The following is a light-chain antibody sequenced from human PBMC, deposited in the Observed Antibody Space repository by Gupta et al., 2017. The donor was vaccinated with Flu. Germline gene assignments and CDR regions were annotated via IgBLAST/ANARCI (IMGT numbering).Light chain of an antibody. Sequence: DIQMTQFPPSLSASVGDRVTITCQASQDIRNYLNWYQQKPTKAPKLLIYDASNLETGVPSRFSGSRSGTDFTFTISSLQPEDIATYYCQQDYNLLLTFGGGTKVEIK. V-gene: IGKV1-33*01. CDR1: QDIRNY. CDR2: DAS. CDR3: QQDYNLLLT. J-gene: IGKJ4*01.